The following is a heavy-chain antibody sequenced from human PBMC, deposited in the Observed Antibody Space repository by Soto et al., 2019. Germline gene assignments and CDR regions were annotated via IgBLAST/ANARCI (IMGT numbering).Heavy chain of an antibody. Sequence: QVQLVQSGAEVKKPGASVKVSCKASGYTFTRSGISGVRQAPGQGLEWLGWINPDNGNTNYAQHLQGRVSLTTDTSTSTAYMDLRSLRSDDTAVYYCARDQGITTFGVYSMYYYGMDVWGQGTTVTVSS. CDR2: INPDNGNT. D-gene: IGHD3-3*01. CDR3: ARDQGITTFGVYSMYYYGMDV. J-gene: IGHJ6*02. V-gene: IGHV1-18*01. CDR1: GYTFTRSG.